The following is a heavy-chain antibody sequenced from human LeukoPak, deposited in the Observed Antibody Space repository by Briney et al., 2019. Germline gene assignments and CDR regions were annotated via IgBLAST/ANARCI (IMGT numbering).Heavy chain of an antibody. CDR3: AKDHNKFPGPSLY. CDR2: IYSGGST. V-gene: IGHV3-53*01. Sequence: GGSLRLSCAASGFTVSSNYMSWVRQAPGKGLEWVSVIYSGGSTYYADSVKGRFTISRGNSKNTLYLQMNSLRAEDTAVYYCAKDHNKFPGPSLYWGQGTLVTVSS. CDR1: GFTVSSNY. D-gene: IGHD1-1*01. J-gene: IGHJ4*02.